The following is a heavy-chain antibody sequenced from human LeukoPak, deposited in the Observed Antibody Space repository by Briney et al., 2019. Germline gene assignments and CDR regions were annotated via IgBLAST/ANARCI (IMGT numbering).Heavy chain of an antibody. V-gene: IGHV1-3*03. CDR3: ARDRGSSSWCGGVNWFDP. J-gene: IGHJ5*02. CDR1: GHTFTSYA. Sequence: ASVKVSCKASGHTFTSYAMHWVRQAPGQRLEWMGWINAGNGNTKYSQEFQGRVTITRDTSASTAYMELSSLRSEDMAVYYCARDRGSSSWCGGVNWFDPWGQGTLVTVSS. D-gene: IGHD6-13*01. CDR2: INAGNGNT.